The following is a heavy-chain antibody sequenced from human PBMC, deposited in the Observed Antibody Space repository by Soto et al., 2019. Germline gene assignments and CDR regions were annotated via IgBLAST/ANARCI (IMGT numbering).Heavy chain of an antibody. CDR1: GGSISSYY. CDR3: ARDRKQLVFAGLGYYYYGMDV. CDR2: IYYSGST. J-gene: IGHJ6*02. V-gene: IGHV4-59*01. D-gene: IGHD6-6*01. Sequence: PSETLSLTXTVSGGSISSYYWSWIRQPPGKGLEWIGYIYYSGSTNYNPSLKSRVTISVDTSKNQFSLKLSSVTAADTAVYYCARDRKQLVFAGLGYYYYGMDVWGQGTTVTVSS.